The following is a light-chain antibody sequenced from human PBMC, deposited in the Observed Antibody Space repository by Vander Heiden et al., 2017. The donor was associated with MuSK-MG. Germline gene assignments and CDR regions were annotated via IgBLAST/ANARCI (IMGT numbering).Light chain of an antibody. V-gene: IGKV1-33*01. J-gene: IGKJ3*01. CDR3: QQYADLPFT. CDR1: HHISDA. Sequence: DVQVTQSPSSLSASVGARVTITCQASHHISDALSWHQQKPGKVPNVLIYDASKLEIGVPSRFSGGGSGTHFNLTIDNLQPEDLATYFCQQYADLPFTFGPGTTVDLK. CDR2: DAS.